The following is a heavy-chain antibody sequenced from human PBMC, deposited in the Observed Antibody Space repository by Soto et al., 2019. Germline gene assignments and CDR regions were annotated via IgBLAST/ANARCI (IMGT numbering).Heavy chain of an antibody. CDR3: ARSLREYYSYVWGSYRHYYFDY. CDR1: GGSISSSSYY. CDR2: IYYSGST. J-gene: IGHJ4*02. D-gene: IGHD3-16*02. V-gene: IGHV4-39*01. Sequence: PSETLSLTCTVSGGSISSSSYYWCWIRQPPGKGLEWIGSIYYSGSTYYNPSHKSRVTISVDTSKNQFSLKLSSVTAADTAVYYCARSLREYYSYVWGSYRHYYFDYWGQGTLVTVSS.